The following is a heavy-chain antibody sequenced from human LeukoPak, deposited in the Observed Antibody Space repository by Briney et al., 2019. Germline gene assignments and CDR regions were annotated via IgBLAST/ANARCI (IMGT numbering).Heavy chain of an antibody. CDR1: GFAFSTYA. J-gene: IGHJ3*01. V-gene: IGHV3-21*01. CDR2: ISSTSTSI. Sequence: GGSLRLSCSASGFAFSTYAMHWVRQAPGKGLEWVSSISSTSTSIYHADSVKGRFTISRDNTKNSLYLQMDSLRAEDTAVYYCARGFRAFDFWAQGTMVTVSS. CDR3: ARGFRAFDF.